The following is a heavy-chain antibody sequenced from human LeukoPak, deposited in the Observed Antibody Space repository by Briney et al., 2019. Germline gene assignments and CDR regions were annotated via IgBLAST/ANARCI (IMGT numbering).Heavy chain of an antibody. V-gene: IGHV3-23*01. CDR1: GFTFSSHG. D-gene: IGHD1-7*01. CDR2: ISGSGGNT. CDR3: ARTTHRAGDAFV. Sequence: GETLRLSCAASGFTFSSHGMNWVRQAPGKGLEWVSGISGSGGNTYYADSVKGRFTISRDNSKNTLYQQMNSLRAEDTAVYYCARTTHRAGDAFVWGQGTMVIVSS. J-gene: IGHJ3*01.